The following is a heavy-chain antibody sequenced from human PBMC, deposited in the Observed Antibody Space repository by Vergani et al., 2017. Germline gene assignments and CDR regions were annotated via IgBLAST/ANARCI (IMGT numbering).Heavy chain of an antibody. J-gene: IGHJ5*02. CDR3: ARSAYSSGWWSYNWFDP. V-gene: IGHV4-34*01. Sequence: QVQLQQWGAGLLKPSETLSLTCAVYGGSFSGYYWSWIRQPPGKGLEWIGEINHSGSTNYNPSLKSRVTISVDTSKNQFSLKLSSVTAADTAVYYYARSAYSSGWWSYNWFDPWGQGTLVTVSS. CDR1: GGSFSGYY. D-gene: IGHD6-19*01. CDR2: INHSGST.